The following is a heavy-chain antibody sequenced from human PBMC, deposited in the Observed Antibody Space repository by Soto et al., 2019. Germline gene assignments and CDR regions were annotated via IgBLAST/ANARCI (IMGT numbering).Heavy chain of an antibody. Sequence: QVQLGESGGGGVQPGRSLRLSCAASGFTFSSYAMHWVRQAQGTGLEWVAVISYDGSNKYYADSVKGRFTISRENAKNTLYLQMNSLRAEDTAVYYGARDLIRGGMDVWGQGTTVTVSS. V-gene: IGHV3-30*01. J-gene: IGHJ6*01. CDR3: ARDLIRGGMDV. CDR1: GFTFSSYA. CDR2: ISYDGSNK.